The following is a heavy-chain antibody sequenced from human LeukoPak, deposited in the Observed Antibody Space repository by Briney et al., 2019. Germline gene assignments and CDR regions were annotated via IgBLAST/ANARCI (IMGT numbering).Heavy chain of an antibody. CDR2: IKSITDGGTT. CDR3: TTETYYYDSSGFYYAY. D-gene: IGHD3-22*01. CDR1: GFTFRNAG. Sequence: NPGGSLRLSCAASGFTFRNAGMSGVRQAPGKGLEWVGRIKSITDGGTTDYAAPVKGRFTISRDDSKSTLSLQMTSLKTEDTAVYYCTTETYYYDSSGFYYAYWGHGTLVTVSS. V-gene: IGHV3-15*01. J-gene: IGHJ4*01.